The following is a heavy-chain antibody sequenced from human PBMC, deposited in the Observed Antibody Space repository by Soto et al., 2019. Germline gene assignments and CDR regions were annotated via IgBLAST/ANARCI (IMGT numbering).Heavy chain of an antibody. CDR2: ISAYNGNT. D-gene: IGHD2-2*01. V-gene: IGHV1-18*01. Sequence: ASVKVSCKASGYTFTSYGISWVRQAPGQGLEWMGWISAYNGNTNYAQKLQSRVTMTTDTSTSTAYMELRSLRSDDTAVYYCAKALGYCSSTSCYPDLRFDYWGQGTLVTVSS. CDR1: GYTFTSYG. CDR3: AKALGYCSSTSCYPDLRFDY. J-gene: IGHJ4*02.